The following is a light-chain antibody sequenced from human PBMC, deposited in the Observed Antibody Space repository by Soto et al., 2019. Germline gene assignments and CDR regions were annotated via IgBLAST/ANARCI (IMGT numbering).Light chain of an antibody. CDR1: ISDVGGYNH. CDR2: EVS. V-gene: IGLV2-14*01. Sequence: QSALTQPASVSGSPGQSITISCTGTISDVGGYNHVSWYQQHPGKAPKLMIYEVSNRPSGVSDRFSGSKSGNTASLTISGLQAEDEANYYCSSYTSSHTYVFGSGTKLTVL. CDR3: SSYTSSHTYV. J-gene: IGLJ1*01.